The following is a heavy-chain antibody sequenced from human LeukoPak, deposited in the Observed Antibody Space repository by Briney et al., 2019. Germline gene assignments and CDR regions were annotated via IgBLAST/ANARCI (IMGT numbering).Heavy chain of an antibody. J-gene: IGHJ4*02. Sequence: GASVKVSCKASGYTFTSYGISWVRQAPGQGLEWMGWISAYNGNTNYAQKLQGRVTMTRDTSTRTVLMDLSSLRSEDTAVYYCAREAARPEYYFDYWGQGTLVTVSS. CDR3: AREAARPEYYFDY. CDR1: GYTFTSYG. V-gene: IGHV1-18*01. CDR2: ISAYNGNT.